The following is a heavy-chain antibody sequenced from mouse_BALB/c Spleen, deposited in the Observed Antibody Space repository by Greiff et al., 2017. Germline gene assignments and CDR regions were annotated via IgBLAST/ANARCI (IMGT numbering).Heavy chain of an antibody. D-gene: IGHD1-2*01. V-gene: IGHV1-9*01. Sequence: QVQLKESGAELMKPGASVKISCKATGYTFSSYWIEWVKQRPGHGLEWIGEILPGSGSTNYNEKFKGKATFTADTSSNTAYMQLSSLTSEDSAVYYCAREGDYGCLDYWGQGTSVTVSS. J-gene: IGHJ4*01. CDR3: AREGDYGCLDY. CDR2: ILPGSGST. CDR1: GYTFSSYW.